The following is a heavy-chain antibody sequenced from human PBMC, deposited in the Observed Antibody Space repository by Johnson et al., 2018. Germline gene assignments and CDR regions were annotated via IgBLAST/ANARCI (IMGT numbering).Heavy chain of an antibody. Sequence: VQLVQSGGGLVQPGGSLRLSCAASGFTFSSYWMSWVRQAPGKGLEWVANIKQDGSEKYYVDSVKGRFTISRDYSENTVSLQMNSLRDEDTAVYYCARADYSQAFDIWGQGTMVTVSS. CDR3: ARADYSQAFDI. J-gene: IGHJ3*02. D-gene: IGHD5-12*01. CDR1: GFTFSSYW. V-gene: IGHV3-7*01. CDR2: IKQDGSEK.